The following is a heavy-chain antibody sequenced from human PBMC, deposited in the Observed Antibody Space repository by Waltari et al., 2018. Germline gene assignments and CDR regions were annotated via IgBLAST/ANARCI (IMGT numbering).Heavy chain of an antibody. CDR1: GFNFGSYA. CDR2: IRDSGEST. V-gene: IGHV3-23*01. D-gene: IGHD3-3*02. J-gene: IGHJ6*02. CDR3: ARGSFLEWLGGMDV. Sequence: EVHLLESGGALVQPGGSLRLACAASGFNFGSYAMSWVRQAPGKGPEWVPGIRDSGESTHSADFARGRFFISRDNSKNTLSLQMNSLRAEDTAVYYCARGSFLEWLGGMDVWGQGTTVSVS.